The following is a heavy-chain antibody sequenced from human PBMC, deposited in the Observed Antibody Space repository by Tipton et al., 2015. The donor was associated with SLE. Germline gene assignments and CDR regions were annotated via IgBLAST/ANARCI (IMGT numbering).Heavy chain of an antibody. Sequence: LRLSCTVSTGSFTSGSHYWNWIRQPAGKGLEWIGRMNTSRSVVYNPSFQSRVSISVDTSETQFFLRLTSVTAADTAVYYCGRSLPHYYDGSGYFLDSWGQGTLVTVSS. D-gene: IGHD3-22*01. CDR1: TGSFTSGSHY. V-gene: IGHV4-61*02. J-gene: IGHJ5*01. CDR3: GRSLPHYYDGSGYFLDS. CDR2: MNTSRSV.